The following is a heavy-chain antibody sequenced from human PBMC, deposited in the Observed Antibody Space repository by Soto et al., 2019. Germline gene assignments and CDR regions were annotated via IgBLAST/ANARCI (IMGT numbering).Heavy chain of an antibody. CDR3: ARDRVGYFDY. CDR1: GGSISSGGYY. V-gene: IGHV4-31*03. D-gene: IGHD3-10*01. Sequence: SETLSLTFTVSGGSISSGGYYWRWIRQHPGTGLEWIGYIYYSGSTYYNPSLKSRVTISVDTSKNQFSLKLSSVTAADTAVYYCARDRVGYFDYWGQGTLVTVSS. CDR2: IYYSGST. J-gene: IGHJ4*02.